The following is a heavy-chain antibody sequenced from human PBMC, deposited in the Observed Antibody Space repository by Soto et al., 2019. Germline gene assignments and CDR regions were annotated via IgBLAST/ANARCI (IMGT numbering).Heavy chain of an antibody. CDR3: ARGQEVGAHFFDS. J-gene: IGHJ4*02. D-gene: IGHD2-15*01. V-gene: IGHV3-13*01. CDR1: GFTFSGFD. CDR2: IGTAGDT. Sequence: GGSLRLSCEASGFTFSGFDMHWVRQPTGKGLEWVSTIGTAGDTYYAVSVKGRFTISRDNARNSLSLQMNSLRAGDTAVYFCARGQEVGAHFFDSWGQGTQVTVSS.